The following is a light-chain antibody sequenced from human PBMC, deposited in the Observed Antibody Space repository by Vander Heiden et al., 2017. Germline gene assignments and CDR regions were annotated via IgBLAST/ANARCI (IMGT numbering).Light chain of an antibody. V-gene: IGKV3-20*01. CDR1: QSVNNNY. Sequence: EILFMQSPGTLSLSPGESATLSCRASQSVNNNYLAWYQQKPGQAPRVLIYGASSRATGIAVRFSGSGSGTDFTLNISRLEPEDFAVYSCQKYGSSPFTFGQGTKLEIK. CDR3: QKYGSSPFT. J-gene: IGKJ2*01. CDR2: GAS.